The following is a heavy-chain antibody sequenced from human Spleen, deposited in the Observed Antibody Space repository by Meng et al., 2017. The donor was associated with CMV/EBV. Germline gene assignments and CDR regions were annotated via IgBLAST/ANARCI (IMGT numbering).Heavy chain of an antibody. CDR3: ARAPLEYSSSSDAFDI. CDR2: IYYSGST. J-gene: IGHJ3*02. D-gene: IGHD6-6*01. V-gene: IGHV4-39*07. CDR1: GGSISSSSYY. Sequence: GSLRLSCTVSGGSISSSSYYWGWIRQPPGKGLEWIGSIYYSGSTYYNPSLKSRVTISVDTSKNQFSLKLSSVTAADTAVYYCARAPLEYSSSSDAFDIWGQGTMVTVSS.